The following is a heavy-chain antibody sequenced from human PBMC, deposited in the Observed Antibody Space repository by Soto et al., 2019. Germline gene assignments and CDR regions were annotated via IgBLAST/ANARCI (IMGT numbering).Heavy chain of an antibody. CDR1: GGSFSGYY. J-gene: IGHJ4*02. D-gene: IGHD6-13*01. V-gene: IGHV4-34*01. Sequence: SETLSLTCAFYGGSFSGYYWSWIRQPPGKGLEWIGEINHSGSTNYNPSLKSRVTISVDTSKNQFSLKLSSVTAADTAVYYCAREPRRTAADGSTAFDYWGQGTLVTVSS. CDR3: AREPRRTAADGSTAFDY. CDR2: INHSGST.